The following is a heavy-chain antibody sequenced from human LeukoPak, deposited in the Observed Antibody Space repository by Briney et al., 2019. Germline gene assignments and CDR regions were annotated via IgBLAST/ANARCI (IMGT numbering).Heavy chain of an antibody. V-gene: IGHV3-21*06. D-gene: IGHD1-26*01. J-gene: IGHJ6*03. CDR3: ARDPYSGNYGAYYYYYMDV. CDR1: GFTFTSYN. Sequence: AGGSLRLSCAASGFTFTSYNMNWVRQAPGKGLEWVSSITSSSSYIYYADSVKGRFTISRDNAKNSLYLQMDSLRVEDTAVYYCARDPYSGNYGAYYYYYMDVWGKGTTVTISS. CDR2: ITSSSSYI.